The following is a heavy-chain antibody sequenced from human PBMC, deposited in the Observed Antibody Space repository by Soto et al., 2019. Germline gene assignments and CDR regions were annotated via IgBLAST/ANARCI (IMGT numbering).Heavy chain of an antibody. CDR3: ASSQPENNWFDP. J-gene: IGHJ5*02. CDR1: GFTFSDYY. V-gene: IGHV3-11*06. D-gene: IGHD2-2*01. CDR2: ISSSSSYT. Sequence: GGSLRLSCAASGFTFSDYYMSWIRQAPGKGLEWVSYISSSSSYTNYADSVKGRFTISRDNARNSLYLQMNSLRAEDTAVYYCASSQPENNWFDPWGQGTLVTVSS.